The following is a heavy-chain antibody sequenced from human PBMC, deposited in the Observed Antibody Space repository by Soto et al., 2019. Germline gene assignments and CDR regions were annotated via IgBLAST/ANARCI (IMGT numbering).Heavy chain of an antibody. Sequence: EVQLVQSGAEVKKPGESLKISCKGSGYSFTSYWIGWVRQMPGKGLEWMGIIYPGDSDTRYSPSFQGQVTISADKSISTAYLQWSSLTASDTAIYYCARYMVRGVTLHWFDPWGQGTLVTVSS. D-gene: IGHD3-10*01. V-gene: IGHV5-51*01. CDR2: IYPGDSDT. CDR3: ARYMVRGVTLHWFDP. J-gene: IGHJ5*02. CDR1: GYSFTSYW.